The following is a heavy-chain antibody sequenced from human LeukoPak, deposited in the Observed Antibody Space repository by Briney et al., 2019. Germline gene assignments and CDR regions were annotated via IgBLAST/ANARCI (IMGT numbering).Heavy chain of an antibody. CDR2: FYYGGST. Sequence: SETLSLTCTVSGGSISSSDYYWGWIRQPPGKGREGMGNFYYGGSTYYNPSLKSRVTVSVDTSKNQFSLKLSSVTAADTAVYYCARHSYYYDTSGYHYSFDYWGQGTLVTVSS. D-gene: IGHD3-22*01. CDR1: GGSISSSDYY. J-gene: IGHJ4*02. V-gene: IGHV4-39*01. CDR3: ARHSYYYDTSGYHYSFDY.